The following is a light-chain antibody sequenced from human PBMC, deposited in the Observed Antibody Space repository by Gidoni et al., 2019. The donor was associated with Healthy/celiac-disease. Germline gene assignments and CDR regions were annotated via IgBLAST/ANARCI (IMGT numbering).Light chain of an antibody. CDR1: SSDVVGYNY. CDR3: SSYTSSSTPVV. CDR2: DVS. Sequence: QSALTQPASVSGSPAQSITISCTGPSSDVVGYNYVSWYQQNPGKAPKLMIYDVSNRPSGVSNRFSGSKSGNTASLTISGLQAEDEADYYCSSYTSSSTPVVFGGGTKLTVL. J-gene: IGLJ2*01. V-gene: IGLV2-14*01.